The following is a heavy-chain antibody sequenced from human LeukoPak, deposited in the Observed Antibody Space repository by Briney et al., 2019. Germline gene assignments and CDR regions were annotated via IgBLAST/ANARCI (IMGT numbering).Heavy chain of an antibody. CDR3: TRVVGTDEGADY. J-gene: IGHJ4*02. V-gene: IGHV3-66*01. CDR1: GFSVSSNY. CDR2: LYGTGKT. D-gene: IGHD2-2*01. Sequence: AGGSLRLSCAASGFSVSSNYLSWVRQAPGKGLEWVSVLYGTGKTYYADSVKGRFTISRDNAKNSLYLQMNSLRAEDTAVYYCTRVVGTDEGADYWGQGTLVTVSS.